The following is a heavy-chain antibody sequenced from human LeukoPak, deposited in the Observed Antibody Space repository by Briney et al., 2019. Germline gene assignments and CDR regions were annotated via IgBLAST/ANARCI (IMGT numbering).Heavy chain of an antibody. CDR1: GFSFSSYA. V-gene: IGHV3-30*04. Sequence: HPGGSLRLSCAASGFSFSSYAMHWVRQAPGKGLEWVAVISSDGSNKYYAGSVKGRFTISRDNSKNTLYLQMNSLRAEDTAVYYCASSRGITMIVVVIWGQGTLVTVSS. J-gene: IGHJ4*02. D-gene: IGHD3-22*01. CDR3: ASSRGITMIVVVI. CDR2: ISSDGSNK.